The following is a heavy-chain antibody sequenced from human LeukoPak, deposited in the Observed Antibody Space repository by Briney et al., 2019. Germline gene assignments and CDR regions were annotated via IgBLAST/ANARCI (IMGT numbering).Heavy chain of an antibody. CDR2: INPNSGGT. J-gene: IGHJ6*02. Sequence: ASVKVSCKASGYTFTGYYMHWVRQAPGQGLEWMGWINPNSGGTNYAQKFQGRVTMTRDTSISTAYMELSRLRSDDTAVYYCASGYGLELPKKPNYYYYGMDVWGQGTTVTVSS. V-gene: IGHV1-2*02. CDR3: ASGYGLELPKKPNYYYYGMDV. CDR1: GYTFTGYY. D-gene: IGHD1-7*01.